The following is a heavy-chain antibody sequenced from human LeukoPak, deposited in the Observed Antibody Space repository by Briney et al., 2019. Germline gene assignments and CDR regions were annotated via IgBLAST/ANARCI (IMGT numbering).Heavy chain of an antibody. J-gene: IGHJ6*02. CDR3: ARDATYSSSWYGYYYGMDV. CDR1: GGSISSGGYY. Sequence: PSETLSLTCTVSGGSISSGGYYWSWIRQHPGKGLEWIGYIYYSGSTYYNPSLKSRVTISVDTSKNQSSLKLSSVTAADTAVYYCARDATYSSSWYGYYYGMDVWGQGTTVTVSS. V-gene: IGHV4-31*03. D-gene: IGHD6-13*01. CDR2: IYYSGST.